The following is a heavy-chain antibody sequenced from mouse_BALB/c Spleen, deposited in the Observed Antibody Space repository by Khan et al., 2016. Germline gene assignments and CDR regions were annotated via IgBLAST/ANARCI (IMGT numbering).Heavy chain of an antibody. CDR1: GFNIKDTF. V-gene: IGHV14-3*02. Sequence: VQLQQSGAELVKPGASVKLSCTASGFNIKDTFLHWVKQRPEQGLEWLGRIDPANGDTKYDPNFQGQATITADTSSNTAYLHLSSLTSEDTAVYYCAPIYDGYYRYWGQGTTLTVSS. D-gene: IGHD2-3*01. CDR2: IDPANGDT. J-gene: IGHJ2*01. CDR3: APIYDGYYRY.